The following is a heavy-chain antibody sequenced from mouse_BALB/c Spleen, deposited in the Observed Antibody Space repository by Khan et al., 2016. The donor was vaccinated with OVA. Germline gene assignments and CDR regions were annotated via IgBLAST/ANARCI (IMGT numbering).Heavy chain of an antibody. CDR1: GYSFTNYG. V-gene: IGHV9-3-1*01. Sequence: LVESGPEVKKPGETVKISCKASGYSFTNYGMNWVRQAPGKGLKWMGWINTYTGEPTYADDFKGRFAFSLETSASTAYLQINNLKNEDTATYFCASSGYWYFDVWGAGTTVTVSS. CDR2: INTYTGEP. D-gene: IGHD1-3*01. J-gene: IGHJ1*01. CDR3: ASSGYWYFDV.